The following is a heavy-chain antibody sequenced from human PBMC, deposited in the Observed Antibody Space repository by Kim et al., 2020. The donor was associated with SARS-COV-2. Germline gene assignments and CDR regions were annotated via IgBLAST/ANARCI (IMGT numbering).Heavy chain of an antibody. V-gene: IGHV4-39*01. J-gene: IGHJ6*02. CDR3: ARHVRDIVVVRPYGMDV. D-gene: IGHD2-2*01. Sequence: LKSRVTISVDTSKNQFSLKLSSVTAADTAVYYCARHVRDIVVVRPYGMDVWGQGTTVTVSS.